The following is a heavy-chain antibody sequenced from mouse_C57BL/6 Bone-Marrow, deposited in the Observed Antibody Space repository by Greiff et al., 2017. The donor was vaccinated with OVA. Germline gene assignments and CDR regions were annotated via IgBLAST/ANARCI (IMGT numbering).Heavy chain of an antibody. J-gene: IGHJ3*01. D-gene: IGHD1-1*01. CDR1: GYSFTDYN. CDR2: INPNYGTT. Sequence: EVKLQESGPELVKPGASVKISCKASGYSFTDYNMNWVKQSNGKSLEWIGVINPNYGTTSYNQKFKGKATLTVDQSSSTAYMQLNSLTSEDSAVYYCARCNYGSDAWFAYWGQGTLVTVSA. CDR3: ARCNYGSDAWFAY. V-gene: IGHV1-39*01.